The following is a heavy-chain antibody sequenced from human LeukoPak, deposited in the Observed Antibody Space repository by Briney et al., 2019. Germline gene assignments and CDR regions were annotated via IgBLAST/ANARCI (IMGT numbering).Heavy chain of an antibody. V-gene: IGHV3-11*04. CDR1: GFTFSDYY. D-gene: IGHD2-2*01. J-gene: IGHJ4*02. Sequence: GGSLRLSCAASGFTFSDYYMSWIRQTPGKGLEWISYICRSGSSKFYADSVKGRFTIFRDNARKSLYLQMNSLRVEDTTVYYCARGAGYCGSTGCYGFYDYWGQGTLVTVSS. CDR2: ICRSGSSK. CDR3: ARGAGYCGSTGCYGFYDY.